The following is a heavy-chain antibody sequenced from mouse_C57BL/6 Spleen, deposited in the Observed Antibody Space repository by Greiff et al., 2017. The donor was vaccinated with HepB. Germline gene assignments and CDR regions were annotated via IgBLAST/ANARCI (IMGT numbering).Heavy chain of an antibody. CDR2: IYPSDSET. CDR1: GYTFTSYW. CDR3: ARRYYGRGDFYYAMDY. J-gene: IGHJ4*01. V-gene: IGHV1-61*01. D-gene: IGHD1-1*01. Sequence: QVQLQQPGAELVRPGSSVKLSCKASGYTFTSYWMDWVKQRPGQGLEWIGNIYPSDSETHYNQKFKDKATLTVDKSSSTAYMQLSSLTSEDSAVYYCARRYYGRGDFYYAMDYWGQGTSVTVSS.